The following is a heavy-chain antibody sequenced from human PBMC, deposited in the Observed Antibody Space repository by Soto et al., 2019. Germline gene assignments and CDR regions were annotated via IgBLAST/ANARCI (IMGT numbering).Heavy chain of an antibody. CDR3: ARDKLAYGGNDAFDI. CDR1: GGTFSNYA. CDR2: IIPIFGTA. Sequence: SVKVSCKASGGTFSNYAISWVRQAPGQGLEWMGGIIPIFGTANYAQKFQGRVTITADESTSTAYMELSSLRSEDTAVYYCARDKLAYGGNDAFDIWGQGTMVTVSS. D-gene: IGHD4-17*01. V-gene: IGHV1-69*13. J-gene: IGHJ3*02.